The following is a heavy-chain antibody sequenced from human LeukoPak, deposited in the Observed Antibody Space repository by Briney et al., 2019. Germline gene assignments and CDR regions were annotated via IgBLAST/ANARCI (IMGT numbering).Heavy chain of an antibody. Sequence: PSETLSLTCTVSGAPISSESYYWTWIRQPAGKGLDGIGRIYNTGSTKYNPSLKSRVTISIDTSKNQFSLKLNSVTAADTAVYYCARVMAVNPDWFDPWGQGTLVTVSS. CDR1: GAPISSESYY. CDR3: ARVMAVNPDWFDP. CDR2: IYNTGST. D-gene: IGHD5-24*01. J-gene: IGHJ5*02. V-gene: IGHV4-61*02.